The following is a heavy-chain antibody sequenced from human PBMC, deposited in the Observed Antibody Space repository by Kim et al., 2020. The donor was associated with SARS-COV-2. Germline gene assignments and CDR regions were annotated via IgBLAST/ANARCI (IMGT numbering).Heavy chain of an antibody. V-gene: IGHV3-15*01. J-gene: IGHJ4*02. Sequence: AATVKGRFTTSRDDSKNTMDLQMNSLKTEDTAVYYCTTDAITMVRGIINYWGQGTLVTVSS. D-gene: IGHD3-10*01. CDR3: TTDAITMVRGIINY.